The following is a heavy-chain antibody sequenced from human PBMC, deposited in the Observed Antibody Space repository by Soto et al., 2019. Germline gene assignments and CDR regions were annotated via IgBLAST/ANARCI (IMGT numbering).Heavy chain of an antibody. CDR1: GFTFSSYG. CDR3: AKSPRSNYEYYYYGMDV. Sequence: QVQLVESGGGVVQPGRSLRLSCAASGFTFSSYGMHWVRQAPGKGLEWVAVISYDGSNKYYADSVKGRFTISRDNSKNTLYLQMNSLRAEDTAVYYCAKSPRSNYEYYYYGMDVWGQGTTVTVSS. V-gene: IGHV3-30*18. D-gene: IGHD4-4*01. CDR2: ISYDGSNK. J-gene: IGHJ6*02.